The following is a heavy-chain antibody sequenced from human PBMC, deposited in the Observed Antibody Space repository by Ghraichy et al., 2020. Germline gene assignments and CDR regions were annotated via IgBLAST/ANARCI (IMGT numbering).Heavy chain of an antibody. V-gene: IGHV2-5*02. Sequence: SGPTLVKPTQTLTLTCNFSGFSLTTSGVGVGWIRQPPGKALEWLALIYWDDDKYYNPSLKSRLSITGDTSKNQALLTMTNMDPVDTATYFCAHRGWALRPFASWAQGPLIIVPS. CDR1: GFSLTTSGVG. CDR2: IYWDDDK. J-gene: IGHJ1*01. D-gene: IGHD1-26*01. CDR3: AHRGWALRPFAS.